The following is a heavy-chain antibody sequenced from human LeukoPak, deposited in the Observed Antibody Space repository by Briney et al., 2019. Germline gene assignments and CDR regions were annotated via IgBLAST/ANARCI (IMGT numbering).Heavy chain of an antibody. Sequence: ASVKVSCKASGFTFTSSAMQWVRQARGQRLEWIGWIVVGSGNTNYAQKLQGRVTMTTDTSTSTAYMELRSLRSDDTAVYYCAREGRYYDILTGYYSCGFDPWGQGTLVTVSS. CDR2: IVVGSGNT. CDR3: AREGRYYDILTGYYSCGFDP. V-gene: IGHV1-58*02. CDR1: GFTFTSSA. D-gene: IGHD3-9*01. J-gene: IGHJ5*02.